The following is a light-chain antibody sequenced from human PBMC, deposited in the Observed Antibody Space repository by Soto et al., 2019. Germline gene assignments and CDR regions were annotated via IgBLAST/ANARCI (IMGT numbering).Light chain of an antibody. J-gene: IGKJ1*01. V-gene: IGKV3-20*01. Sequence: EIVLTQAPSPLSLSPGERATLSCRASQSVSNNYLAWYQQKPGQAPRLLIYGASNRATGIQDSFSGSGSGTDSTLTIRRLEPEDFAVYYCKQYGSSGTCGQGTKVDIK. CDR1: QSVSNNY. CDR3: KQYGSSGT. CDR2: GAS.